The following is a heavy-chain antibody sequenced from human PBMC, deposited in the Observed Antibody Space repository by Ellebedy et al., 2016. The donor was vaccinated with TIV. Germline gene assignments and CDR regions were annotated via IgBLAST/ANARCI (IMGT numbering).Heavy chain of an antibody. CDR1: GGTFSSYA. D-gene: IGHD6-13*01. J-gene: IGHJ4*02. CDR3: ARLSVSHSSNLDY. V-gene: IGHV1-69*13. Sequence: ASVKVSCKASGGTFSSYAISWVRQAPGQGLEWMGGIIPIFGTANYAQKFQGRVTITADESTSTAYMELSSLRSEDTAVYYCARLSVSHSSNLDYWGLGTLVTVSS. CDR2: IIPIFGTA.